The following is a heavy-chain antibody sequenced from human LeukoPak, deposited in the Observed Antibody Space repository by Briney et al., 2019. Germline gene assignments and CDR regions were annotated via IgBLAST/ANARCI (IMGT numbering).Heavy chain of an antibody. Sequence: SVKVSCKASGGTFSSYAISWVRQAPGQGLEWMGRIIPILGIANYAQKFQGRVTITADRSTSTAYMELSSLRSEDTAVYYCARDGIGLAAAGTDYWGQGTLVTVSS. V-gene: IGHV1-69*04. CDR2: IIPILGIA. CDR3: ARDGIGLAAAGTDY. J-gene: IGHJ4*02. D-gene: IGHD6-13*01. CDR1: GGTFSSYA.